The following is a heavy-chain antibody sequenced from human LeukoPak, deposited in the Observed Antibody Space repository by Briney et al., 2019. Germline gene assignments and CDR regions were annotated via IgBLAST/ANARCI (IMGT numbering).Heavy chain of an antibody. V-gene: IGHV1-69*13. J-gene: IGHJ5*02. Sequence: GASVKVSCKASGGTFSSYAISWVRQAPGQGLEWMGGIIPIFGTANYAQKFQGRVTITADESTSIAYMELSSLRSEDTAVYYCARDPYGSGNNNWFDPWGQGTLVTVSS. CDR1: GGTFSSYA. CDR3: ARDPYGSGNNNWFDP. D-gene: IGHD3-10*01. CDR2: IIPIFGTA.